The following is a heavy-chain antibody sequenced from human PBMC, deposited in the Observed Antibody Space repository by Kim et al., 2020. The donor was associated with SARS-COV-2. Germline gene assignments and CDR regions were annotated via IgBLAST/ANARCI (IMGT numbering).Heavy chain of an antibody. CDR2: IYYSGST. CDR1: GGSISSGGYY. CDR3: ARDSHNSGYDYYYYYGMDV. J-gene: IGHJ6*02. Sequence: SETLSLTCTVSGGSISSGGYYWSWIRQHPGKGLEWIGYIYYSGSTYYNPSLKSRVTISVDTSKNQFSLKLSSVTAADTAVYYCARDSHNSGYDYYYYYGMDVWGQGTTVTVSS. D-gene: IGHD5-12*01. V-gene: IGHV4-31*03.